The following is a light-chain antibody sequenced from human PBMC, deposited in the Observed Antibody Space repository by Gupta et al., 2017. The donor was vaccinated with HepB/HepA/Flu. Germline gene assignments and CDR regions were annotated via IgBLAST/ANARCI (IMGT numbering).Light chain of an antibody. CDR2: GAS. V-gene: IGKV3-20*01. Sequence: EIVFTQSPCTLFLSTGERSTLSCRARQRVSSSYLDWYQQKPGQAPRLLIYGASSRANGIPDRFSGSGCGTEFTLTISRREPEDFAVYYCQHQSSSPCPFGQGTKVEIK. J-gene: IGKJ1*01. CDR3: QHQSSSPCP. CDR1: QRVSSSY.